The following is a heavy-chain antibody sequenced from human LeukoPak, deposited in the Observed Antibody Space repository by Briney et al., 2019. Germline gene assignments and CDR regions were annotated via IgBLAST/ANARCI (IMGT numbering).Heavy chain of an antibody. J-gene: IGHJ3*02. D-gene: IGHD2-8*01. V-gene: IGHV3-23*01. CDR1: GFTFSTYG. CDR3: AKMLAAHDAYDI. Sequence: GRSLRLPCAASGFTFSTYGMSWVRQAPGKGLEWVSAISGSGGSTYYADSMEGRFTISRDNSKNTLYLQMNSPRAEDTAVYYCAKMLAAHDAYDIWGQGTMVTVSS. CDR2: ISGSGGST.